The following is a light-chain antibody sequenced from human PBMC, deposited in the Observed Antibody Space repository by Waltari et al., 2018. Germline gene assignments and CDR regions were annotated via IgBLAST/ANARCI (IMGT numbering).Light chain of an antibody. V-gene: IGLV2-14*03. CDR2: DVF. Sequence: QSPLTQPASLSGSPGQSITISCSGTSRDIGTYGYVSWYQQHPGRAPKLLIYDVFNRPSGGSERFSGSKSGNTASLTISGLQTEDEAHYYCSSYTGFTAHVHFGGGTKLTVL. J-gene: IGLJ2*01. CDR3: SSYTGFTAHVH. CDR1: SRDIGTYGY.